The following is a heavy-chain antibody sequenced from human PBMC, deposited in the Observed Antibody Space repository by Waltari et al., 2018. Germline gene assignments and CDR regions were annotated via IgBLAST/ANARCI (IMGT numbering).Heavy chain of an antibody. J-gene: IGHJ4*02. CDR2: INPNRGGT. CDR3: GSPSRGYYTGIGY. D-gene: IGHD2-8*02. Sequence: QVQLVQSGAEVKKPGASVKVSCKASGYTFTGYYMHWVRQAPGQGLEWMGRINPNRGGTSYEQKLQGRVTMTRDTSISTAYMELSRRRSDDTAVYYCGSPSRGYYTGIGYWGQGTLVTVSS. V-gene: IGHV1-2*06. CDR1: GYTFTGYY.